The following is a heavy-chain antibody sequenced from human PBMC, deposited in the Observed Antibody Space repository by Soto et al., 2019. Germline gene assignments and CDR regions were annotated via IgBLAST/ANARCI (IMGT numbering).Heavy chain of an antibody. CDR2: INPNSGGT. Sequence: ASVKVSCKASGYTFTGYYMHWVRQAPGQGLEWMGWINPNSGGTNYAQKFQGWVTMTRDTSISTADMELSRLRSDDTAVYYCARDPLWFGSGSYPISRYYYGMDVWGQGTTVTVSS. V-gene: IGHV1-2*04. J-gene: IGHJ6*02. CDR1: GYTFTGYY. CDR3: ARDPLWFGSGSYPISRYYYGMDV. D-gene: IGHD3-10*01.